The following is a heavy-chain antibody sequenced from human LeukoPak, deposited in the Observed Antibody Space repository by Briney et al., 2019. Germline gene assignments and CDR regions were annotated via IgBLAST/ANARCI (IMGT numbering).Heavy chain of an antibody. Sequence: SGPTLVNPSETLSLTCTVSDGSISSYYWSWIRQPPGKGLEWIGYIYYSGSTNCNPSVKSRVAMSVDTSKKQFSLKLSSLTAADTAVYYCARGGTAVIAPYAFDIWGQGTMVTVSS. J-gene: IGHJ3*02. V-gene: IGHV4-59*01. CDR3: ARGGTAVIAPYAFDI. D-gene: IGHD4-23*01. CDR1: DGSISSYY. CDR2: IYYSGST.